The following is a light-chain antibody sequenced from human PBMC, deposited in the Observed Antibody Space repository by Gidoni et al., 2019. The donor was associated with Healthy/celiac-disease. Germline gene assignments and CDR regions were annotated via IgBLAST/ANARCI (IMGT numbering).Light chain of an antibody. CDR3: QQYNSYSPWT. V-gene: IGKV1-5*01. Sequence: DIQMTQSPSTLSASVGDRVTITCRASQSLSSWLAWYQQKPGKAPKLLIYDASSLGSGVPSRFSGSGSGTEFTLTISSLQPDDFAAYYCQQYNSYSPWTFGQGTKVEIK. CDR1: QSLSSW. CDR2: DAS. J-gene: IGKJ1*01.